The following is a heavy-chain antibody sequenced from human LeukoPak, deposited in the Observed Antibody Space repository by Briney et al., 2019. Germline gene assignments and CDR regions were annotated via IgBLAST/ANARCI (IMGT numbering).Heavy chain of an antibody. J-gene: IGHJ4*02. CDR2: INHSGST. V-gene: IGHV4-34*01. D-gene: IGHD6-13*01. Sequence: SSETLSLTCAAYGGSFSGYYWSWIRQPPGKGLEWTGEINHSGSTNYNPSLKSRVTISVDTSKNQFSLKLSSVTAADTAVYYCASPNSSSWYLGYWGQGTLVTVSS. CDR3: ASPNSSSWYLGY. CDR1: GGSFSGYY.